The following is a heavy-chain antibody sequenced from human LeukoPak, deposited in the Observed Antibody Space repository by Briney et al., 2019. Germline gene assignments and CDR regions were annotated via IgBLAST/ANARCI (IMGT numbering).Heavy chain of an antibody. J-gene: IGHJ3*02. CDR2: IYYSGST. CDR1: GGSISSSSYY. V-gene: IGHV4-39*01. CDR3: ARHSPGGARKAFDI. D-gene: IGHD3-16*01. Sequence: SETLSLTCTVSGGSISSSSYYWGWIRQPPGKGLEWIGSIYYSGSTYYNPSLKSRVTISVDTSKNQVSLKLSSVTAADTAVYYCARHSPGGARKAFDIWGQGTMVTVSS.